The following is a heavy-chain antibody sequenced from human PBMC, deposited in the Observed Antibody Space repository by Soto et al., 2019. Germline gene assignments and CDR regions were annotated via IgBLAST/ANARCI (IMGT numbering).Heavy chain of an antibody. CDR3: ARGRTAYSSSWYENYYYMDV. V-gene: IGHV4-34*01. CDR1: GGSFSGYY. Sequence: PSETLSLTCAVYGGSFSGYYWSWIRRPPGKGLEWIGEINHSGSTNYNPSLKSRVTISVDTSKNQFSLKLSSVTAADTAVYYCARGRTAYSSSWYENYYYMDVWGKGTTVTVSS. CDR2: INHSGST. D-gene: IGHD6-13*01. J-gene: IGHJ6*03.